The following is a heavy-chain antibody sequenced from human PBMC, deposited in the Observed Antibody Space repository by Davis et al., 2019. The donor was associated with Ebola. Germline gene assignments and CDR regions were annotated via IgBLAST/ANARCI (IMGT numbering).Heavy chain of an antibody. V-gene: IGHV4-39*01. J-gene: IGHJ6*02. CDR1: GGSIGSNSYY. CDR2: IYNSGST. CDR3: ARPVSPGYSYGYYYYDMDV. Sequence: MPSETLSLTCSVSGGSIGSNSYYWGWIRQTPGKGLEWIGSIYNSGSTYYNPSLESRVTISVDTTKNQLSLKLTSVTATDTAVYYCARPVSPGYSYGYYYYDMDVWGQGTTVTVSS. D-gene: IGHD5-18*01.